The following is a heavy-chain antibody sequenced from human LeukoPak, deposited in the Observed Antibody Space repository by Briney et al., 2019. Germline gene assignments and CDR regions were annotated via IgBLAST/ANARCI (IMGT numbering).Heavy chain of an antibody. Sequence: AASVKVSCKASGGTFSSYAISWVRQAPGQGLEWMGGIIPIFGTANYAQKFQGRVTITTDESTSTAYMELSSLRSEDTAVYYCARAPEVATKGVWYFDYWGQGTLVTVSS. J-gene: IGHJ4*02. CDR1: GGTFSSYA. V-gene: IGHV1-69*05. D-gene: IGHD5-24*01. CDR3: ARAPEVATKGVWYFDY. CDR2: IIPIFGTA.